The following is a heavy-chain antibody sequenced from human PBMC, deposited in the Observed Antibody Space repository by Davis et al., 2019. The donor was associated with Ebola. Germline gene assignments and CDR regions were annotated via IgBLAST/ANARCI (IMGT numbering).Heavy chain of an antibody. V-gene: IGHV1-3*01. J-gene: IGHJ3*02. CDR3: ARDFAVLVAGTSAGGFDM. CDR2: INAGNGNT. Sequence: ASVKVSCKASGYTFTSYTIHWVRQAPGERLEWMGWINAGNGNTKYSQNFQGRVTITRDTSASTTYMELSSLRSEDTAVYYCARDFAVLVAGTSAGGFDMWGQGTMVTVSS. D-gene: IGHD6-19*01. CDR1: GYTFTSYT.